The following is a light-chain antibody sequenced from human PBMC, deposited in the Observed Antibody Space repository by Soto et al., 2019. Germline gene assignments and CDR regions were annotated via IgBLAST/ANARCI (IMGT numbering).Light chain of an antibody. Sequence: EIVMTQSPATLSVSPGDTVTLSCRASQSVRNNLAWYQQKPGQAPRLLIYGASTRATGIPARFSGSGSGTDFTLTISSLQSEDFELYYCQQYNNWPPITFGQGTRLEIK. CDR2: GAS. J-gene: IGKJ5*01. CDR3: QQYNNWPPIT. CDR1: QSVRNN. V-gene: IGKV3-15*01.